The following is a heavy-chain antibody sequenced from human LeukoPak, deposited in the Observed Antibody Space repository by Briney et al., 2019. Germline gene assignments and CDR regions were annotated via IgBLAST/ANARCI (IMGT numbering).Heavy chain of an antibody. V-gene: IGHV1-58*02. J-gene: IGHJ4*02. CDR2: IVVGSGNT. CDR1: GFTFTSSA. D-gene: IGHD3-22*01. Sequence: SVKVSCKASGFTFTSSAMQWVRQARGQRLEWIGWIVVGSGNTNYAQKFQGRVTITRDMSTSTAYMELSSLRSEDTAVYYCAADRYDSSGYYHFDYWGQGTLVTVSS. CDR3: AADRYDSSGYYHFDY.